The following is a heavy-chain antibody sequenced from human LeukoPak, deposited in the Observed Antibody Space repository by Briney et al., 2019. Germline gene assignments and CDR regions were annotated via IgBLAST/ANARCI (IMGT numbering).Heavy chain of an antibody. D-gene: IGHD6-13*01. CDR3: ARVTVSTAAAGTFRYFDD. Sequence: GGSLRLSCAVSGFTVTSNYMSCVRQAAGKGLEWGSVLYSGGSTYYADSVKGRFTISRDNSKNTLYLQMNSLRAEDTAVYYCARVTVSTAAAGTFRYFDDWGEGTLVTASS. CDR1: GFTVTSNY. V-gene: IGHV3-53*01. J-gene: IGHJ4*02. CDR2: LYSGGST.